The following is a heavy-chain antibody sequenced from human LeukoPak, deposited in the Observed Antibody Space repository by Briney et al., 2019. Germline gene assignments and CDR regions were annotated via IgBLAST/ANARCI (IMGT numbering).Heavy chain of an antibody. V-gene: IGHV3-30-3*02. CDR2: ISYDGSKK. D-gene: IGHD6-13*01. J-gene: IGHJ6*02. CDR3: ANDAAQEQLSNLFYGMDV. Sequence: PGGSLRLSCAASGFIFSNCAMHWVRQAPGKGLEWVAFISYDGSKKYYADSVRGRFTISRDNSKNTLYLQMNSLRAEDTAVYYCANDAAQEQLSNLFYGMDVWGQGTTVTVSS. CDR1: GFIFSNCA.